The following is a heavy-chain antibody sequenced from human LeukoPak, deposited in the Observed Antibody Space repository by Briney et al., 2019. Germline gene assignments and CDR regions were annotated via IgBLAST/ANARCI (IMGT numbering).Heavy chain of an antibody. Sequence: GRSLRLSCAASGFTFSSYEMNWVRQAPGKGLELVSYISSSGSTIYYADSVKGRFTISRDNAKNSLYLQMNSLRAEDTAVYYCARDDYYYGMDVWGQGTTVTVSS. V-gene: IGHV3-48*03. CDR2: ISSSGSTI. CDR3: ARDDYYYGMDV. J-gene: IGHJ6*02. CDR1: GFTFSSYE.